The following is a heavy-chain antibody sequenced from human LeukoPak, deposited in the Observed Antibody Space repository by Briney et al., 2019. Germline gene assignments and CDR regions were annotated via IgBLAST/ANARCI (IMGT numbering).Heavy chain of an antibody. CDR1: GFTFSSYW. Sequence: GGSLRLSCAASGFTFSSYWMHWVRQAPGKGPVWVSLIKTDGRSTSYADSVKGRFTISRDNAKNTLYLQMNSLRAEDTAVYYCARATNDAFDIWGQGTMVTVSS. CDR3: ARATNDAFDI. D-gene: IGHD1-1*01. J-gene: IGHJ3*02. CDR2: IKTDGRST. V-gene: IGHV3-74*01.